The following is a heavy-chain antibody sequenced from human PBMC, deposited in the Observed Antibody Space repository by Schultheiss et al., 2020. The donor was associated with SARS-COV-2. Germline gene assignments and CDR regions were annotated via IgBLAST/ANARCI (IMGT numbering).Heavy chain of an antibody. CDR1: GFTFRSYA. V-gene: IGHV3-30-3*01. CDR3: ARSPPYCSSISCYYDY. Sequence: GGSLRLSCAASGFTFRSYAMYWVRQAPGTGLEWVALISYGGSNKYYADSVKGRFTISRDNSKNTLYLQMNSLRVEDTAVYYCARSPPYCSSISCYYDYWGQGTLVTVSS. CDR2: ISYGGSNK. D-gene: IGHD2-2*01. J-gene: IGHJ4*02.